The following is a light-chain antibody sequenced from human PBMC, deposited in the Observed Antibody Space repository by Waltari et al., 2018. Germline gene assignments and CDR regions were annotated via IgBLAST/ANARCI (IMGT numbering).Light chain of an antibody. Sequence: QSALTQPASVSGSPGQSITISCTGTSSDVGNYNLVSWYQQHPGRAPKLIIYAVSERTSGVSNRFDGSKSANTASLTVSGLQAEDEADYYCCSYAGRTTGVFGGGTNLTVL. CDR1: SSDVGNYNL. CDR3: CSYAGRTTGV. J-gene: IGLJ3*02. CDR2: AVS. V-gene: IGLV2-23*02.